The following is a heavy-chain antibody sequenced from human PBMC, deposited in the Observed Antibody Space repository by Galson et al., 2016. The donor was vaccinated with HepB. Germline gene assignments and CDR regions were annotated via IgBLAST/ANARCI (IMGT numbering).Heavy chain of an antibody. CDR1: GFTFSSYA. J-gene: IGHJ4*02. CDR3: ARDRGFYGSTWD. CDR2: ISGDGAP. V-gene: IGHV3-23*01. Sequence: SLRLSCAASGFTFSSYAMSWVRQAPGKGLEWVSSISGDGAPYYVDSMKGRFTIARDNSEDTLYLQMISLRAEDTAVYYCARDRGFYGSTWDCGQGTLVTVSS. D-gene: IGHD2-2*01.